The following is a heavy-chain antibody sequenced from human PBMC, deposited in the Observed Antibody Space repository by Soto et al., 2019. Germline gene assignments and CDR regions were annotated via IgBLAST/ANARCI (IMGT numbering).Heavy chain of an antibody. D-gene: IGHD6-6*01. Sequence: SETLSLTCTVSGGSISSGGYYWSWIRQHPGKGLEWIGYIYYSGSTYYNPSLKSRVTISVDTSKNQFSLKLSSVTAADTAVYYCARDALWGVGSSSPWFDPWGQGTLVTVSS. V-gene: IGHV4-31*03. CDR1: GGSISSGGYY. CDR2: IYYSGST. J-gene: IGHJ5*02. CDR3: ARDALWGVGSSSPWFDP.